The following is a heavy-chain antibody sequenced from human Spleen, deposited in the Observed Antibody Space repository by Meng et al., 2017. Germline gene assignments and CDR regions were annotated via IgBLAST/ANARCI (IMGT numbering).Heavy chain of an antibody. CDR1: GYNFTDFG. V-gene: IGHV1-18*01. Sequence: QVHLVQSGGEVKKPGASVKVSCKVFGYNFTDFGVSWVRQAPGQGLEWMGWISGYNGNSHHAQKVQGRVTMTTDTSTSTAYMELRSLRSDDTAVYYCARWVGGRWDFDYWGQGTLVTVSS. J-gene: IGHJ4*02. CDR2: ISGYNGNS. CDR3: ARWVGGRWDFDY. D-gene: IGHD2-15*01.